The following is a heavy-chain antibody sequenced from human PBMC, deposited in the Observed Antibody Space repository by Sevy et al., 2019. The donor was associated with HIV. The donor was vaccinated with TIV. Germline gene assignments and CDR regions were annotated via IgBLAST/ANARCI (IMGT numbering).Heavy chain of an antibody. Sequence: GESLKISCAASGFTFNSYPMHWVRQASGKGLEWVAVISYDGSNKYYADSVKGRFTISRDNSKNTMYLQMSSLRAEDTAVYCCARDRVFMIGDAMDVWGQGTTVTVSS. CDR3: ARDRVFMIGDAMDV. J-gene: IGHJ6*02. D-gene: IGHD3-22*01. CDR1: GFTFNSYP. V-gene: IGHV3-30*04. CDR2: ISYDGSNK.